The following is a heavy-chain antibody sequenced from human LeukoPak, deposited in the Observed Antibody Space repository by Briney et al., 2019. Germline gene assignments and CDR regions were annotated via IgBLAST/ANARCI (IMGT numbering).Heavy chain of an antibody. V-gene: IGHV4-39*01. D-gene: IGHD3-10*01. CDR1: GGSISSSSYY. J-gene: IGHJ3*02. Sequence: SETLSLTCTVSGGSISSSSYYWGWIRQPPGKGLEWIGSIYYSGSTYYNPSLKSRVTISVDTSKNQFSLKLSSVTAADTAVYYCARPKIWFDAFDIRGQGTMVTVSS. CDR2: IYYSGST. CDR3: ARPKIWFDAFDI.